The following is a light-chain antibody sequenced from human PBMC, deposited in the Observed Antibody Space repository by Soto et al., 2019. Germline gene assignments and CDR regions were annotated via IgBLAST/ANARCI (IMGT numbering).Light chain of an antibody. J-gene: IGKJ1*01. CDR2: MAS. V-gene: IGKV1-5*03. CDR3: QQYYTYPWT. CDR1: QSISSW. Sequence: DIQMTPSPSTLSTSVGDRVTITCRASQSISSWLAWYQQKPGKAPNLLIYMASSVESGVQSRFSGSGSGTESTLTISSLQPDDFASYYCQQYYTYPWTFGQGTQVESK.